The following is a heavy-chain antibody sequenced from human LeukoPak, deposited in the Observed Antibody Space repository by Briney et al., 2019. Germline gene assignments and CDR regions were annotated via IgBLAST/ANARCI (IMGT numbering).Heavy chain of an antibody. CDR1: GGTFRNYA. D-gene: IGHD6-19*01. V-gene: IGHV1-69*05. Sequence: ASVKVSCKSSGGTFRNYAMSWVRQAPGQGLEWMGGLIPISDTPKYAQKFQGRLTISTDESTSTAYMELSSLTSKDTAVYYCARSLAVAVAGAGHDYWGRGTLVTVSS. J-gene: IGHJ4*02. CDR2: LIPISDTP. CDR3: ARSLAVAVAGAGHDY.